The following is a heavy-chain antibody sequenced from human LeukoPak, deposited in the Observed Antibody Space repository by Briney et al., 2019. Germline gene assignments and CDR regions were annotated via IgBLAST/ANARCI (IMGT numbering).Heavy chain of an antibody. CDR3: ARATYDFWSGFFYYYYMDV. V-gene: IGHV4-39*07. D-gene: IGHD3-3*01. J-gene: IGHJ6*03. CDR1: GGSISSSSYY. Sequence: SETLSLTCTVSGGSISSSSYYWGWIRQPPGKGLEWIGSIYYSGSTYYNPSLKSRVTISVDTSKNQYSLKLSSVTAADTVVYYCARATYDFWSGFFYYYYMDVWGKGTTVTVSS. CDR2: IYYSGST.